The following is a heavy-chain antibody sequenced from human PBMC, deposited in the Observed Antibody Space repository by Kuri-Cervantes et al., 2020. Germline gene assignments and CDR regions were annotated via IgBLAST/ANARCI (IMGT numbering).Heavy chain of an antibody. CDR3: ARGRTYYDYVWGSYRYHYFDY. J-gene: IGHJ4*02. CDR2: MYPGDSDT. CDR1: GYYFSTYW. Sequence: GESLKISCKGSGYYFSTYWIGWVRQMPGKGLEWMGIMYPGDSDTRYSPSFQGQVTISADKSISTAYLQWSSLKASDTAMYYCARGRTYYDYVWGSYRYHYFDYWGQGTLVTVSS. D-gene: IGHD3-16*02. V-gene: IGHV5-51*01.